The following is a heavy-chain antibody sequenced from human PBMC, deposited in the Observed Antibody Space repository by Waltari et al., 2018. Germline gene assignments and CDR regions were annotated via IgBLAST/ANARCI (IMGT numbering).Heavy chain of an antibody. CDR2: ISSTSSDI. CDR3: AGGYSSYYGMDV. J-gene: IGHJ6*02. V-gene: IGHV3-21*02. CDR1: GFTFNTYT. Sequence: EVQLVESGGGLVKPGGSLRLSCAASGFTFNTYTMNWVRQAPGKGLGWVSSISSTSSDIYYADSVKGRFTISRDNAKSSLYLQLNSLRAEDTAVYYCAGGYSSYYGMDVWGQGTTVTVSS. D-gene: IGHD6-13*01.